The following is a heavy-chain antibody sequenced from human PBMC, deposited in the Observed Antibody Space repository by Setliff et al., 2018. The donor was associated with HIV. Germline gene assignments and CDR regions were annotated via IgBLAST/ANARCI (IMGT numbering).Heavy chain of an antibody. CDR3: AMSSGGVRGLHNWFDP. V-gene: IGHV4-61*09. J-gene: IGHJ5*02. CDR1: GGSVSRGSYY. D-gene: IGHD3-16*01. CDR2: RSTSGSI. Sequence: SETLSLTCAVSGGSVSRGSYYWTWVRQPAGKGLEWIGHRSTSGSINQNPSLKGRVTISLDTSRNQLSLELNSVTVADTAVYFCAMSSGGVRGLHNWFDPWGQGILVTVSS.